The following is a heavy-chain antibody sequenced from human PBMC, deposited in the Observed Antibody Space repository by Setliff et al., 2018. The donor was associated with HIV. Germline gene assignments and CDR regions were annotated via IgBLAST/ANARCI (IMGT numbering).Heavy chain of an antibody. CDR2: INDSGTT. D-gene: IGHD2-15*01. V-gene: IGHV4-34*01. J-gene: IGHJ4*02. Sequence: SETLSLTCAVYDGSLSSYYWSSIRQSTGKGLEWIGEINDSGTTNYNPSLESRVTMLIDMSKNQLSLKLSSVTAADTAVYFCARGPIRYSSGVRWFLGVESWYSGIDYWGQGTRVTVSS. CDR1: DGSLSSYY. CDR3: ARGPIRYSSGVRWFLGVESWYSGIDY.